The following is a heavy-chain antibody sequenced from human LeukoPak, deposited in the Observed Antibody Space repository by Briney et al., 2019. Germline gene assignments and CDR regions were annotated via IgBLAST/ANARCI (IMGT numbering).Heavy chain of an antibody. CDR3: ARGLLRGYYYYYMDV. J-gene: IGHJ6*03. D-gene: IGHD3-10*01. V-gene: IGHV4-34*01. CDR1: GGSFSGYY. CDR2: INHSGST. Sequence: RPSETLSLTCAVYGGSFSGYYWSWIRQPPGKGLEWIGEINHSGSTNYNPSLKSRVTISVDTSKNQSSLKLSSVTAADTAVYYCARGLLRGYYYYYMDVWGKGTTVTVSS.